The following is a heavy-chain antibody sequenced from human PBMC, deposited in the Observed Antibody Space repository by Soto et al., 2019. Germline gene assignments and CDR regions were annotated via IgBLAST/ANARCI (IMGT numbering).Heavy chain of an antibody. J-gene: IGHJ6*02. D-gene: IGHD2-15*01. CDR3: ARASLPNCSGGSCYLMNYYYYGMDV. CDR1: GGSLSSGGYY. V-gene: IGHV4-31*03. CDR2: IYYSGST. Sequence: SETLSLTCTVSGGSLSSGGYYWSWIRQHPGKGLEWIGYIYYSGSTYYNPSLKSRVTISVDTSKNQFSLKLSSVTAADTAVYYCARASLPNCSGGSCYLMNYYYYGMDVWGQGTTVTVSS.